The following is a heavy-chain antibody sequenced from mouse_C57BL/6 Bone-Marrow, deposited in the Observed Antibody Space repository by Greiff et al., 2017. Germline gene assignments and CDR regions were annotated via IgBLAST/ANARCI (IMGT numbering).Heavy chain of an antibody. CDR3: ARSYDYDDYTIDY. J-gene: IGHJ4*01. CDR2: MHPNGGSP. Sequence: QVQLQQSGAELVKPGASVKLSCKASGYTFTNYWMHWVKQRPGQGLEWIGMMHPNGGSPDYNEKFKSGATLSVDKASRTAYMELSSLTSEDSAVYYCARSYDYDDYTIDYWGQGTSVTVSS. D-gene: IGHD2-4*01. V-gene: IGHV1-64*01. CDR1: GYTFTNYW.